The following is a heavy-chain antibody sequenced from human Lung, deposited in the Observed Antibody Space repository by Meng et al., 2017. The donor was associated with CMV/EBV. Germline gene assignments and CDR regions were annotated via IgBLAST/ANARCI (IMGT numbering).Heavy chain of an antibody. CDR3: ARRLGGYSYGYIFDY. CDR2: ISSSSSYT. J-gene: IGHJ4*02. Sequence: QVQLVESWGXLVRPGGSLRLACAASGFTFSDYYMSWIRQAPGKGLEWFSYISSSSSYTNYADSVKGRFTISRDNAKNSLYLQMNSLRAEDTAVYYCARRLGGYSYGYIFDYWGQGTLFTVSS. CDR1: GFTFSDYY. D-gene: IGHD5-18*01. V-gene: IGHV3-11*06.